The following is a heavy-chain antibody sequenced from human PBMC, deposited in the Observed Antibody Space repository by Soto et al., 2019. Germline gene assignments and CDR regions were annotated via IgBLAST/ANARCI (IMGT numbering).Heavy chain of an antibody. CDR3: ARSLRFLDYFDY. CDR2: IYYSGST. Sequence: SETLSLTYTVSGGSISSYYWSWIRQPPGKGLEWIGYIYYSGSTNYNPSLKSRVTISVDTSKNQFSLKLSSVTAADTAVYYCARSLRFLDYFDYWGQGTLVTVSS. V-gene: IGHV4-59*01. CDR1: GGSISSYY. J-gene: IGHJ4*01. D-gene: IGHD3-3*01.